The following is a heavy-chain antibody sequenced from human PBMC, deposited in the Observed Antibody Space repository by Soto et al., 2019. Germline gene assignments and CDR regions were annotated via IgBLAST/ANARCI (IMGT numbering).Heavy chain of an antibody. CDR2: ISPMFGKA. V-gene: IGHV1-69*01. D-gene: IGHD2-2*01. CDR1: GGTFNNYA. J-gene: IGHJ4*02. CDR3: AREVQVHTPVFGF. Sequence: QVQLVQSGAEVKRPGSSVKVSCKASGGTFNNYAINWVRQAPGQGLEWMGDISPMFGKANYAQKFQGRVKISADDSTGTAYSELSSLRSVDTALYYCAREVQVHTPVFGFWGQGSLVTVSS.